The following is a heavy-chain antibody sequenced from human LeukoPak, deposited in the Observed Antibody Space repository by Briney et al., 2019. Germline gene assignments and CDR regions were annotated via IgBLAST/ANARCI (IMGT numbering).Heavy chain of an antibody. D-gene: IGHD1-7*01. CDR3: AKSRLLELPYMDV. CDR2: ISGSGGST. V-gene: IGHV3-23*01. Sequence: GGSLRLSCAASGFTFSSYAMSWVRQAPGKGLEWVSAISGSGGSTYYADSGKGRFTISRENPKNTLYLQMNSLRAEDPAVYYCAKSRLLELPYMDVWGKGTTVTVSS. J-gene: IGHJ6*03. CDR1: GFTFSSYA.